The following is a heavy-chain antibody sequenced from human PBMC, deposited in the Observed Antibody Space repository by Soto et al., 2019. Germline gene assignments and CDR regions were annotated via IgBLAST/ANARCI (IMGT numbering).Heavy chain of an antibody. CDR3: ARGVGSGSYYNQYNWFDP. CDR1: GYTFTSYG. Sequence: VASVKVSCKASGYTFTSYGISWVRQAPGQGLEWMGWINAYNGNTNYAQKLQGRVTMTTDTSTSTAYMELRSLRSDDTAVYYCARGVGSGSYYNQYNWFDPWGQGTLVTVSS. CDR2: INAYNGNT. V-gene: IGHV1-18*01. J-gene: IGHJ5*02. D-gene: IGHD3-10*01.